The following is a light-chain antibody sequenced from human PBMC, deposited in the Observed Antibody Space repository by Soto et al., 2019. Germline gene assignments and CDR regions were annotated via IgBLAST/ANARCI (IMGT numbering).Light chain of an antibody. CDR1: QSVSSN. CDR2: DAS. V-gene: IGKV3-15*01. J-gene: IGKJ2*01. Sequence: EIVMTQSPATLSVSPGERATLSCRASQSVSSNIAWYQQKPGQAPRLLIYDASSRATGIPARFSGSGSGTEFTLTISSLQSEDFAVYYCQQYNNWLLYTFGQGTKLEIK. CDR3: QQYNNWLLYT.